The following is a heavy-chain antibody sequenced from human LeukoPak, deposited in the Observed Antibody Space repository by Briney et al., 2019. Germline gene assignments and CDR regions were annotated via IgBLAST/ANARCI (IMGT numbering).Heavy chain of an antibody. Sequence: PSETLSLTSAVSGGSISSGGYSWSWIRQPPGKGLEWIGYIYHNGNTYYSPSLKSRVTISVDRSKNQLSLKLSSVTAADTAMYYCASGGYSYGFDYWGQGTLVTVSS. D-gene: IGHD5-18*01. J-gene: IGHJ4*02. CDR3: ASGGYSYGFDY. CDR1: GGSISSGGYS. CDR2: IYHNGNT. V-gene: IGHV4-30-2*01.